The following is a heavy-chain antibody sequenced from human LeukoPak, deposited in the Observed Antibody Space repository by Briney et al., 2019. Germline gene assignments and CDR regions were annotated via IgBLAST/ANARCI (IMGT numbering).Heavy chain of an antibody. CDR1: GFTFSSYW. CDR2: FNSDGSST. V-gene: IGHV3-74*01. J-gene: IGHJ4*02. CDR3: ARGFDSSGQDY. Sequence: PGGSLRLSCAASGFTFSSYWMHWVRQAPGKGLVWVSRFNSDGSSTSHADSVKGRFTISRDYAKNTLFLQMNSLRAEDTAVYYCARGFDSSGQDYWGQGTLVTVSS. D-gene: IGHD3-22*01.